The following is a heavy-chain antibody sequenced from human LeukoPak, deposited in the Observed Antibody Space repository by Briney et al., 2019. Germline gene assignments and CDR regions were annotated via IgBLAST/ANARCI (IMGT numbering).Heavy chain of an antibody. CDR2: FSSSGGST. J-gene: IGHJ4*02. CDR1: GFTFSSYA. D-gene: IGHD5-24*01. CDR3: ARDPGWLHRNFDY. Sequence: GGSLRLSCAASGFTFSSYAMSWVRQAPGKGLEWVSGFSSSGGSTYYADSVKGRFTISRDNAKNSLYLQMNSLRVEDTAVYYCARDPGWLHRNFDYWGQGTLVTVSS. V-gene: IGHV3-23*01.